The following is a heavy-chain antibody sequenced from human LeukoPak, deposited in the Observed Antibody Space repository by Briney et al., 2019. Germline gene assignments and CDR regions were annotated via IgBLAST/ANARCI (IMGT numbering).Heavy chain of an antibody. CDR1: GGSFSGYY. Sequence: SETLSLTCAVYGGSFSGYYWSWIRQPPGKGLEWIGEINHSGSTNYNPSLKSRVTISVDTSKNQFSLKLSSVTAADTAVYYCARGRPLSGNYYGSGNYYNDDFDYWGQGTLVTVSS. CDR2: INHSGST. J-gene: IGHJ4*02. CDR3: ARGRPLSGNYYGSGNYYNDDFDY. D-gene: IGHD3-10*01. V-gene: IGHV4-34*01.